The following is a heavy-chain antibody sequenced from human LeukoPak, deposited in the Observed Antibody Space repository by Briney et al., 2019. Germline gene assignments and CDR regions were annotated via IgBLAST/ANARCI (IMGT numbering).Heavy chain of an antibody. CDR3: ARSTTVVRGAFDY. Sequence: PSETLSFTCAVSGGSISSGGYSWSWIRQPPGTGLEWIGYIYHSGSTYYNPSLKSRVTISVDRSKNQFSLKLSSVTAADTAVYYCARSTTVVRGAFDYWGQGTLVTVSS. CDR2: IYHSGST. D-gene: IGHD4-17*01. J-gene: IGHJ4*02. CDR1: GGSISSGGYS. V-gene: IGHV4-30-2*01.